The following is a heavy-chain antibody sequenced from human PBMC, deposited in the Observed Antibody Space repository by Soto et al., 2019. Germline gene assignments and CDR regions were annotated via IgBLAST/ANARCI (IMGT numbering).Heavy chain of an antibody. CDR3: ARGHFGVTMDV. D-gene: IGHD3-3*01. CDR1: EFTFSSYS. V-gene: IGHV3-23*01. J-gene: IGHJ6*02. Sequence: EVQLLESGGGLVQPGGSLRLSCAASEFTFSSYSMIWVRQAPGKGLEWVSGVNGGGDITYDAESVKGRFSISRDNSKNTLYLQMNSLRAEDTALFYCARGHFGVTMDVWGQGTTVTVSS. CDR2: VNGGGDIT.